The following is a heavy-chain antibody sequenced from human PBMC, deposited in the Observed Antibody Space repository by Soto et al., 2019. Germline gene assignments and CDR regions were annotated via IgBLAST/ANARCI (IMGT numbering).Heavy chain of an antibody. J-gene: IGHJ6*03. CDR3: ARASVATVPDDYYYYYMDV. CDR1: GYTFTSYY. CDR2: INPSGGST. D-gene: IGHD5-12*01. Sequence: ASVKVSCKASGYTFTSYYMHWVRQAPGQGLEWMGIINPSGGSTSYAQKFQGRVTMTRDTSTSTVYMELSSLRSEDTAVYYCARASVATVPDDYYYYYMDVWCKGTTVTVSS. V-gene: IGHV1-46*03.